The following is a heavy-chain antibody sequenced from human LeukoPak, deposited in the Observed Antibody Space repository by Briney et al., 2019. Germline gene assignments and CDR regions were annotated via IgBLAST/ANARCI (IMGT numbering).Heavy chain of an antibody. V-gene: IGHV1-2*02. CDR1: GYTFTGYY. CDR3: ASVFWYSSSWSFDY. D-gene: IGHD6-13*01. J-gene: IGHJ4*02. Sequence: ASVKVSCTASGYTFTGYYVHWVRQAPGQGREWMGWINPNSGGTNYAQKFQGRVTMTRDTSISTAYMGLSRPRSDDTAVYYCASVFWYSSSWSFDYWGQGTLVTVSP. CDR2: INPNSGGT.